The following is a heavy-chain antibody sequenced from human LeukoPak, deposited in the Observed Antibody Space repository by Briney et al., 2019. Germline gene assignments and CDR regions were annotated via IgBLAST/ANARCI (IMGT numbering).Heavy chain of an antibody. V-gene: IGHV4-59*01. CDR1: GGSISSDY. Sequence: SETLTLTCSVSGGSISSDYWSWIRQPPGKGLEWIGYMYHSGSTNYNPSLKSRVTISLATSKKRFSLKLSSVTAADTAVYYCARVSIVYGMDVWGQGTTVTVSS. D-gene: IGHD3-3*02. J-gene: IGHJ6*02. CDR2: MYHSGST. CDR3: ARVSIVYGMDV.